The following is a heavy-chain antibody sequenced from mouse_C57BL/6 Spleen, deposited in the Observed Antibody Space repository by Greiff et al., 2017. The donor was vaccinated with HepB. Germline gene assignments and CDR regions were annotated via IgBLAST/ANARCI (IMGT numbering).Heavy chain of an antibody. Sequence: VKLQQSGPELVKPGASVKISCKASGYAFSSSWMNWVKQRPGKGLEWIGRIYPGDGDTNYNGKFKGKATLTADKSSSTAYMQLSSLTSEDSAVYFCATITTVVAVDYWYFDVWGTGTTVTVSS. J-gene: IGHJ1*03. D-gene: IGHD1-1*01. CDR2: IYPGDGDT. CDR3: ATITTVVAVDYWYFDV. CDR1: GYAFSSSW. V-gene: IGHV1-82*01.